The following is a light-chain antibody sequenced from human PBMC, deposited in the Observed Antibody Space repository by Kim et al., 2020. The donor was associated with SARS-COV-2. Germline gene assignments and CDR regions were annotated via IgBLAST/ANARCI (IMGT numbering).Light chain of an antibody. J-gene: IGKJ4*01. CDR1: QSVTSTY. V-gene: IGKV3-20*01. CDR3: QQYGTSPLT. CDR2: GAS. Sequence: SPGERATLSCRASQSVTSTYLAWHQQKPGQAPRVLVYGASKRATGIPDRFTGSGSGTDFTLTISRLEPEDFAVYYCQQYGTSPLTFGGGTKVEIK.